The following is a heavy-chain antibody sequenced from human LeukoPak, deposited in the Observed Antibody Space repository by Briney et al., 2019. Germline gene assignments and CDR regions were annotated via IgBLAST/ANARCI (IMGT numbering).Heavy chain of an antibody. V-gene: IGHV3-15*07. J-gene: IGHJ3*02. CDR2: IKSKTDGGTT. Sequence: GGSLRLSCVVSGLRFRNYGMHWVRQAPGKGLEWVGRIKSKTDGGTTDYAAPVKGRFTISRDDSKNTLYLQMNSLKTEDTAVYYCTTVVDYYDTVAFDIWGQGTMVTVSS. CDR3: TTVVDYYDTVAFDI. CDR1: GLRFRNYG. D-gene: IGHD3-22*01.